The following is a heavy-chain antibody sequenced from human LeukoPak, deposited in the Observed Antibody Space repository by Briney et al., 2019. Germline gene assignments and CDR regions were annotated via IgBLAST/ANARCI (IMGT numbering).Heavy chain of an antibody. V-gene: IGHV1-18*01. CDR1: GYTFTSYG. Sequence: ASVKVSCKASGYTFTSYGISWVRQAPGQGLEWMGWISAYNGNTNYAQKLQGRVTVTTDTSTSTAYMELRSLRSDDTAVYYCAREGHDYSNSDFDYWGQGTLVTVSS. CDR3: AREGHDYSNSDFDY. D-gene: IGHD4-11*01. J-gene: IGHJ4*02. CDR2: ISAYNGNT.